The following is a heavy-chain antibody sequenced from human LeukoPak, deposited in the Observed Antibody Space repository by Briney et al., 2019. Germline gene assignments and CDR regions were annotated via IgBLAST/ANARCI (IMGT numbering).Heavy chain of an antibody. CDR3: ATSLY. CDR2: IYYSGST. V-gene: IGHV4-30-4*08. CDR1: GGSISSADYY. Sequence: SETLSLTCTVSGGSISSADYYWSWIRQPPGRGLEWIGYIYYSGSTYYNLSLKSRVTISVDTSKNQFSLKLSSVTAADTAVYYCATSLYWGQGALVTVSS. J-gene: IGHJ4*02.